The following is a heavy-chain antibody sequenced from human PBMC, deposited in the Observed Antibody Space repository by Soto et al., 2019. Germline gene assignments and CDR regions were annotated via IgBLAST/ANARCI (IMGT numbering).Heavy chain of an antibody. CDR1: GYTFSAYY. Sequence: ASVKVSCKTSGYTFSAYYIHWIRQAPGQGLEWMGWINPTSGGTVYAQNFQDRVTMTRDTSISTAYMELRRLNSDDTAVYYCARDPDYGDYWGYFFDSWGQGTPVTVSS. D-gene: IGHD4-17*01. J-gene: IGHJ4*02. V-gene: IGHV1-2*02. CDR2: INPTSGGT. CDR3: ARDPDYGDYWGYFFDS.